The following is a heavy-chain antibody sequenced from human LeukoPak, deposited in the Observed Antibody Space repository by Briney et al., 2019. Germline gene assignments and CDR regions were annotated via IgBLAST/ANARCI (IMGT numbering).Heavy chain of an antibody. J-gene: IGHJ4*02. D-gene: IGHD3-10*01. CDR1: GFTVSSNY. CDR2: IYSGGST. V-gene: IGHV3-53*01. Sequence: PGGSLRLSCAASGFTVSSNYMSWVRQAPGKGLEWVSVIYSGGSTYYADSVKGRFTISRDNSKNTLYLQMNSLRAEDTAVYYCAVPSYGSGSTSFDYWGRGTLVTVSS. CDR3: AVPSYGSGSTSFDY.